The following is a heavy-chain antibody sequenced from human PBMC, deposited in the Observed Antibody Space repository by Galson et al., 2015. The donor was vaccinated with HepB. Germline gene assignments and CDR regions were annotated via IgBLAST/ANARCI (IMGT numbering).Heavy chain of an antibody. Sequence: SVKVSCKVSGYTLTELSMHWVRQAPGKGLEWMGGFDPEDDGTIYAQKFQGRVTMTEDTSTDTAYMELSSLRSEDTAVYYCATSLGGDLYWYFDLWGRGTLVIVSS. CDR2: FDPEDDGT. J-gene: IGHJ2*01. CDR1: GYTLTELS. D-gene: IGHD4-17*01. CDR3: ATSLGGDLYWYFDL. V-gene: IGHV1-24*01.